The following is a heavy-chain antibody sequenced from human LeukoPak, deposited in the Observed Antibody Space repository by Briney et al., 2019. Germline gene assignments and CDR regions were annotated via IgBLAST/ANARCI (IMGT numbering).Heavy chain of an antibody. V-gene: IGHV1-69*13. CDR1: GGTFSSYA. CDR2: IIPIFGTA. CDR3: ARSERFLEWSESTFDY. Sequence: LVKVSCKASGGTFSSYAISWVRQAPGQGLEWMGGIIPIFGTANYAQKFQGRVTITADESTSTAYMELSSLRSEDTAVYYCARSERFLEWSESTFDYWGQGTLVTVSS. J-gene: IGHJ4*02. D-gene: IGHD3-3*01.